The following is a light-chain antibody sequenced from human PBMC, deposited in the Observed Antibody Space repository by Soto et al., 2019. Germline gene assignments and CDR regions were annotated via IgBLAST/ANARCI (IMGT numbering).Light chain of an antibody. CDR3: QQYNSYSWT. CDR2: KAS. CDR1: QSISSW. J-gene: IGKJ1*01. Sequence: DIQMTQSPSTLSASVGDRVTITCRASQSISSWLAWYQQKPGKAPKLLIYKASSLESGVPSRFSGSGSATEFTLTISSLQPDDFATYYCQQYNSYSWTFDQGTKVEIK. V-gene: IGKV1-5*03.